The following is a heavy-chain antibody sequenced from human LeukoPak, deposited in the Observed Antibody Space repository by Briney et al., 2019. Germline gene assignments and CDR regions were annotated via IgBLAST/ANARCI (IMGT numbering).Heavy chain of an antibody. CDR2: IGAGDT. CDR3: ARDSIVLMVYAMPNWFDP. J-gene: IGHJ5*02. Sequence: GGSLRLSCAASGFTFPIYAMHWVRQAPGKGPEWVSGIGAGDTYYADSVRGRFTISRDDSKKTLHLQMNILRADDTAVYYCARDSIVLMVYAMPNWFDPWGQGTLVTVSS. CDR1: GFTFPIYA. V-gene: IGHV3-23*01. D-gene: IGHD2-8*01.